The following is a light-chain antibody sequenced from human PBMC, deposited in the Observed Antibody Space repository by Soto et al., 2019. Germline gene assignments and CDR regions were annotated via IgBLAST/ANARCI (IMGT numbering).Light chain of an antibody. Sequence: QSVLTQPGSVCGSPGQAITISCTGTSSDVGSYNLVSWYQQHPGKAPKLMIYEGSKRPSGVSNRFSGSKSGNTASLTISGLQAEDEADYYCSSYASSTTPYVFGTGTKVTVL. CDR1: SSDVGSYNL. CDR2: EGS. V-gene: IGLV2-14*02. J-gene: IGLJ1*01. CDR3: SSYASSTTPYV.